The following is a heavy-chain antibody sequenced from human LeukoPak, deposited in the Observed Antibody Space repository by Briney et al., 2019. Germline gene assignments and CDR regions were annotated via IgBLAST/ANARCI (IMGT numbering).Heavy chain of an antibody. J-gene: IGHJ4*02. CDR2: ISSDGDNT. CDR1: GFIFSNYG. CDR3: VRVYDYGGRNLYYFGY. D-gene: IGHD4-23*01. V-gene: IGHV3-64D*06. Sequence: QPGGSLRLSCSASGFIFSNYGMYWVRQAPGKGLEFVSAISSDGDNTFYADSVKGRFTISRDNSRNTLYLQTSSLRGEDTAVYYCVRVYDYGGRNLYYFGYWGQGTLVTVSS.